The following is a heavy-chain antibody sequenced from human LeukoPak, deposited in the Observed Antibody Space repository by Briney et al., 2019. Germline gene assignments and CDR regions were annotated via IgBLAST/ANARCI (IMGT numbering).Heavy chain of an antibody. CDR1: GFTFSGYE. V-gene: IGHV3-48*03. D-gene: IGHD3-3*01. CDR3: ARDWGSGYYITEHDY. Sequence: GGSLRLSCAASGFTFSGYEMNWVRQAPGKGLEWVSYISSSGSTIYYADSVKGRFTISRDNAKNSLYLQMNSLRAEDTAVYYCARDWGSGYYITEHDYWGQGTLVTVSS. CDR2: ISSSGSTI. J-gene: IGHJ4*02.